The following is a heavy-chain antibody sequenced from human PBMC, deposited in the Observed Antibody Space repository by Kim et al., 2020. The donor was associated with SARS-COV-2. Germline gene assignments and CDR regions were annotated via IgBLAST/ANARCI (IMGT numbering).Heavy chain of an antibody. V-gene: IGHV4-59*01. CDR2: IYYSGST. CDR1: GGSISSYY. J-gene: IGHJ6*02. D-gene: IGHD1-26*01. Sequence: SETLSLTCTVSGGSISSYYWSWIRQPPGKGLEWIGYIYYSGSTNYNPSLKSRVTISVDTSKNQFSLKLSSVTAADTAVYYCARGQGELTYYYYGMDVWGQGTTVTVSS. CDR3: ARGQGELTYYYYGMDV.